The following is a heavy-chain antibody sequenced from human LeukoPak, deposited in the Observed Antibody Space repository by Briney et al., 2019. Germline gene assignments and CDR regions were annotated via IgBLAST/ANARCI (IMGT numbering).Heavy chain of an antibody. J-gene: IGHJ4*02. D-gene: IGHD4-17*01. CDR2: IYSGGST. V-gene: IGHV3-53*01. Sequence: PGGSLRLSCAASGFTFSSYAMNWVRQAPGKGLEWVSVIYSGGSTYYADSVKGRFTISRDNSQNTLYLQINSLTAEDTAVYYCASQTTVKYYFDYWGQGTLVTVSS. CDR3: ASQTTVKYYFDY. CDR1: GFTFSSYA.